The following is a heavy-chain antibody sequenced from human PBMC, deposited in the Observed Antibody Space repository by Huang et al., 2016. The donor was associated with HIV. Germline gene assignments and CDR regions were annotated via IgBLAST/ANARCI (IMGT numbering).Heavy chain of an antibody. CDR1: GFSLTTRGAG. V-gene: IGHV2-5*02. J-gene: IGHJ6*03. Sequence: QITLKESGPTLVKPTQTLTLTCTFSGFSLTTRGAGVGWIRQPPGKPLEWLVLIYWDDDKRLSPALKTRISVTKDTYKNQVVLTLNNVGPTDTGTYYCAHIGRLGDYYMDVWGNGTAVTVSS. CDR3: AHIGRLGDYYMDV. CDR2: IYWDDDK. D-gene: IGHD3-16*01.